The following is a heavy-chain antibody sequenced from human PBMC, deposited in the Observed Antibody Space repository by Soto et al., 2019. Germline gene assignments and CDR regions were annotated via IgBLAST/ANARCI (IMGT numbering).Heavy chain of an antibody. CDR1: GGSIRSGDYY. J-gene: IGHJ1*01. CDR3: ARSLPHYDSNGYRVFFQH. V-gene: IGHV4-61*08. D-gene: IGHD3-22*01. Sequence: SETLSLTCTVSGGSIRSGDYYWSWIRQPPGKGLESIGYIYYSGSTNYNPSLKSRVTISLDTSKNQFSLKLSSVTAADTAVYYCARSLPHYDSNGYRVFFQHWGQGTLVTVSS. CDR2: IYYSGST.